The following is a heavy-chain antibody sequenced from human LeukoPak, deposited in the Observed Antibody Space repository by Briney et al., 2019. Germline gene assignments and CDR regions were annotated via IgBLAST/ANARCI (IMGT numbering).Heavy chain of an antibody. V-gene: IGHV4-31*03. J-gene: IGHJ3*02. CDR1: GGSISNGDYY. Sequence: SQTLSLTCTVSGGSISNGDYYWSWIRQHPGKGLEWIGYIYYSGSTYYNPSLKSRVTISVDTSKNQFSLKLNSVTAADTAVYYCAREEDSAFDIWGQGTTVTVSS. D-gene: IGHD6-6*01. CDR3: AREEDSAFDI. CDR2: IYYSGST.